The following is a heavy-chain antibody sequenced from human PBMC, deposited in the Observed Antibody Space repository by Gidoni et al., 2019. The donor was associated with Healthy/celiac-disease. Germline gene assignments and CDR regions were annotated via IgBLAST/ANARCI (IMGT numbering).Heavy chain of an antibody. Sequence: QVQLVESGGGVVQPGRSLSLSCAASGFTVSSYAMQWVRQAPGKGLGWVAVISYDGSNKYYAESVKGRFTISRDNSKNTLYLQMNSLRAEDTAVYYCACIAVAGRERAFDIWGQGTMVTVSS. CDR1: GFTVSSYA. CDR3: ACIAVAGRERAFDI. CDR2: ISYDGSNK. J-gene: IGHJ3*02. D-gene: IGHD6-19*01. V-gene: IGHV3-30*04.